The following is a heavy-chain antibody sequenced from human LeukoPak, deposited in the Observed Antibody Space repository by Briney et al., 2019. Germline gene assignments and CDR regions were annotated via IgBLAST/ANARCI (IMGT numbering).Heavy chain of an antibody. D-gene: IGHD3-22*01. CDR3: AKGAYYDL. J-gene: IGHJ4*02. V-gene: IGHV3-23*01. CDR2: ISDNGGNT. Sequence: GGTLRLSCAASGFIFSTSGMTWVRQAPGKGLERVSTISDNGGNTYYPDSVRGRFTISRDNSKNTLYLQMNSLRVEDTAVYYCAKGAYYDLWGQGTLVTVSS. CDR1: GFIFSTSG.